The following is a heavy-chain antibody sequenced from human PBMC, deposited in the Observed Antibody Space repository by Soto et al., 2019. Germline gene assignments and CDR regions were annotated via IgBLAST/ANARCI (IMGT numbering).Heavy chain of an antibody. CDR1: GGSINTFY. V-gene: IGHV4-4*07. CDR3: AREGSYSAYNFAHGIQLWSFDF. D-gene: IGHD5-12*01. J-gene: IGHJ4*02. Sequence: PSETLSLTCTVSGGSINTFYGSWVRQPAGKGLEWIGRIFSSGSTSFNPSLESRVAMSVDTSKNHFSLNLSSVTAADMAVYYCAREGSYSAYNFAHGIQLWSFDFWGQGALVPVSS. CDR2: IFSSGST.